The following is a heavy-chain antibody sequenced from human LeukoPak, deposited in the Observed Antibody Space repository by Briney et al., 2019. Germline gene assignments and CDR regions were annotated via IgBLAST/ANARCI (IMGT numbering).Heavy chain of an antibody. CDR1: GGSISSSSYY. CDR2: IYYSGST. Sequence: SETLSLTCTVSGGSISSSSYYWGWIRQPPGKGLEWSGSIYYSGSTYYNPSLKSRVTISVDTSKNQFSLKLSSVTAADTAVYYCARHRPLGTYSGPPYYYYYYYMDVWGKGTAVTVSS. V-gene: IGHV4-39*01. D-gene: IGHD1-26*01. J-gene: IGHJ6*03. CDR3: ARHRPLGTYSGPPYYYYYYYMDV.